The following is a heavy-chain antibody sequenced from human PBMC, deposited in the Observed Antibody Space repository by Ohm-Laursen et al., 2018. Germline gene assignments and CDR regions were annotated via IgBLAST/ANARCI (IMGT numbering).Heavy chain of an antibody. V-gene: IGHV1-8*01. Sequence: ASVKVSCKASGYTFTSYDINWVRQATGQGLEWMGWMNPNSGNTGYAQKFQGRVTMTRNTSISTAYMEPSSLRSEDTAVYYCARTLGYYYDSSGYHYWGQGTLVTVSS. D-gene: IGHD3-22*01. J-gene: IGHJ4*02. CDR2: MNPNSGNT. CDR3: ARTLGYYYDSSGYHY. CDR1: GYTFTSYD.